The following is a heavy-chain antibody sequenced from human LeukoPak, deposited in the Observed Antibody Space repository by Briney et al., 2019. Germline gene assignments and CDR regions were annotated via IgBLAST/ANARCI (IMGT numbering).Heavy chain of an antibody. D-gene: IGHD5-18*01. CDR2: IYSGGST. V-gene: IGHV3-66*01. CDR1: GFTVSSNY. CDR3: ARVSTAMEKYFDY. J-gene: IGHJ4*02. Sequence: GGSLRLSCAASGFTVSSNYMSWVRQAPGKGLEWVSVIYSGGSTYYADSVKGRFTISRDNSKNTLYLQMNSLRAEDTAVYYCARVSTAMEKYFDYWGQGTLVTVSS.